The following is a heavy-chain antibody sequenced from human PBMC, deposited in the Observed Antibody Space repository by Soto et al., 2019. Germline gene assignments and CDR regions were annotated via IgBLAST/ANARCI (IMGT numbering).Heavy chain of an antibody. CDR1: GASISRDNYY. Sequence: SETLSLTCSVSGASISRDNYYWSWIRQHPGKGLEWIGYISNSRSTYYNPSLKSRLTISVDTSKNRFSLQLSSVTAADTAVYYCARVTTVTSWFDPWGQGTLVTVSS. CDR2: ISNSRST. CDR3: ARVTTVTSWFDP. J-gene: IGHJ5*02. D-gene: IGHD3-3*01. V-gene: IGHV4-31*03.